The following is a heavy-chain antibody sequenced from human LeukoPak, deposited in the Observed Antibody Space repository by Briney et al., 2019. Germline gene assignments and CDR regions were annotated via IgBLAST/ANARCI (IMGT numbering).Heavy chain of an antibody. D-gene: IGHD3-10*01. V-gene: IGHV1-2*02. CDR1: GYTFTGYY. Sequence: GASVKVSCKASGYTFTGYYMHWVRQAPGQGLEWMGWINPNSGGTNYAQKFQGRVTMTRDTSISTAYMELSRLRSDDTAVYYCARDPVLLWFGELPGNWFDPWGQGTLVTVSS. CDR3: ARDPVLLWFGELPGNWFDP. CDR2: INPNSGGT. J-gene: IGHJ5*02.